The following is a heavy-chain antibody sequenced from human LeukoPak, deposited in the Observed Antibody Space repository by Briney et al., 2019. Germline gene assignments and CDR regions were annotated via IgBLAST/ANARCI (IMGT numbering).Heavy chain of an antibody. CDR2: IYSGGST. CDR3: ARDIDTDSSSPYEGIDY. D-gene: IGHD6-13*01. Sequence: GGSLRLSCAASGFTVSSNYMSWVRQAPGKGLEWVSVIYSGGSTYYADSVKGRFTISRDNSKNTLYLQMNSLRAEDTAVYYCARDIDTDSSSPYEGIDYWGQGTLVTVSS. V-gene: IGHV3-66*01. CDR1: GFTVSSNY. J-gene: IGHJ4*02.